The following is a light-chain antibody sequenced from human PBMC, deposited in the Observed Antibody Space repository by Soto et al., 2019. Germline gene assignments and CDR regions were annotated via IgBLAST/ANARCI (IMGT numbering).Light chain of an antibody. CDR3: QQYNDWPLT. CDR1: QSVSSN. CDR2: GAF. V-gene: IGKV3-15*01. J-gene: IGKJ1*01. Sequence: EIVMTQSPVTLSVSPGERVTLSCRASQSVSSNLAWYQQKPGQAPSLLIYGAFTRATGIPARFSGTGSGTEFTLTISSLQSEDFALYYCQQYNDWPLTLGQRTKVDI.